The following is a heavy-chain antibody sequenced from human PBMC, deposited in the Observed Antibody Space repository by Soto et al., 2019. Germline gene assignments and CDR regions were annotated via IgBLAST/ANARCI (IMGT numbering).Heavy chain of an antibody. D-gene: IGHD2-2*01. CDR1: GFTFSSYG. V-gene: IGHV3-30*18. Sequence: PGGSLRLSCAASGFTFSSYGMHWVRQAPGKGLEWVAVISYDGSNKYYADSVKGRFTISRDNSKNTLYLQMNSLRAEDTAVYYCAKRGLFVVVPAAMDDMDVWGQGTTVTVSS. CDR2: ISYDGSNK. J-gene: IGHJ6*02. CDR3: AKRGLFVVVPAAMDDMDV.